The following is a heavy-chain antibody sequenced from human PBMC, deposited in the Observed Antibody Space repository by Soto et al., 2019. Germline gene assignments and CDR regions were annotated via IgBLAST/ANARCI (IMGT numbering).Heavy chain of an antibody. V-gene: IGHV3-30*18. Sequence: PGGSLRLSCAASGFTFISYGIHWVRQAPGKGLEWVALISYDGTDKYYADSVKGRFTISRDNSKNTLYLQMSSLGPEDTAVYYCVKERYAQLWLEDYGMDVWGQGTTVTVSS. CDR2: ISYDGTDK. CDR3: VKERYAQLWLEDYGMDV. CDR1: GFTFISYG. J-gene: IGHJ6*02. D-gene: IGHD5-18*01.